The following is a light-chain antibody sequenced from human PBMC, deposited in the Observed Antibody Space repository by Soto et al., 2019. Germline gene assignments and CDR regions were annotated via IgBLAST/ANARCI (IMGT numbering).Light chain of an antibody. CDR2: AAS. CDR1: QGISTY. CDR3: QQSYSTTWT. V-gene: IGKV1-39*01. Sequence: DLHMTHSPSSLSASLVERVTNTCRASQGISTYLNWYQQKPGKAPKLLIYAASSLQSGVPSRFSGSGSETDFTLTISSLQPEDFATYSCQQSYSTTWTFGQGTKVDNK. J-gene: IGKJ1*01.